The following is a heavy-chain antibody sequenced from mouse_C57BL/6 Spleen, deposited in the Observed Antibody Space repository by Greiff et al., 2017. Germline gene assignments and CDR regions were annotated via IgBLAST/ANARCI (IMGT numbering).Heavy chain of an antibody. CDR1: GYTFTDYY. J-gene: IGHJ2*01. CDR2: INPNNGGT. D-gene: IGHD2-3*01. Sequence: VQLQQSGPELVKPGASVKISCKASGYTFTDYYMNWVKQSHGKSLEWIGDINPNNGGTSYNQKFKGKATLTVDKSSSTAYMELRSLTSEDSAVYYCARCDDYFDYWGQGTTLTVSS. CDR3: ARCDDYFDY. V-gene: IGHV1-26*01.